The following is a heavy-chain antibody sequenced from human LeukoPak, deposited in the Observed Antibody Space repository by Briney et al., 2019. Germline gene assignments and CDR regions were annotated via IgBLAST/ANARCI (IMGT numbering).Heavy chain of an antibody. CDR1: GFTVSSNY. CDR3: ARDRRDGYNYGYYYMDV. V-gene: IGHV3-53*01. Sequence: PGGSLRLSCAASGFTVSSNYMSWVRQAPGKGLEWVSVIYSGGSTYYADSVKGRFTISRDNSKNTLYLQMNSLRAEDTAVYYCARDRRDGYNYGYYYMDVWGKGTTVTVS. CDR2: IYSGGST. J-gene: IGHJ6*03. D-gene: IGHD5-24*01.